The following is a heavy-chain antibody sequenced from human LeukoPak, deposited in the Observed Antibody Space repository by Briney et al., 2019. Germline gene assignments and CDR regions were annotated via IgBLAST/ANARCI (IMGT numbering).Heavy chain of an antibody. Sequence: ASVKVSCKASGYTFTSYGISWVRQAPGQGLEWMGWISAYNGNTNYAQKLQGRVTMATDTSTSTAYMELRSLRSDDTAVYYCARDRGPNSGYEVDYWGQGTLVTVSS. CDR1: GYTFTSYG. CDR3: ARDRGPNSGYEVDY. D-gene: IGHD5-12*01. CDR2: ISAYNGNT. J-gene: IGHJ4*02. V-gene: IGHV1-18*01.